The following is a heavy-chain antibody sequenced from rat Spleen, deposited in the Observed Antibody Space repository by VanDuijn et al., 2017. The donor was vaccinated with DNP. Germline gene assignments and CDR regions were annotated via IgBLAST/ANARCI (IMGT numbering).Heavy chain of an antibody. D-gene: IGHD1-11*01. Sequence: EVQLVQSGGGLVQPGRSMKLSCAASGFTFSSFPMAWVRQAPTKGLEWVASISTSGGTTYYRDSVKGRFTISRDNAKSTLYLQMDSLRSEDTATYYCAIELLINYGGYGVMDAWGQGASVTVSS. J-gene: IGHJ4*01. CDR1: GFTFSSFP. CDR2: ISTSGGTT. V-gene: IGHV5-46*01. CDR3: AIELLINYGGYGVMDA.